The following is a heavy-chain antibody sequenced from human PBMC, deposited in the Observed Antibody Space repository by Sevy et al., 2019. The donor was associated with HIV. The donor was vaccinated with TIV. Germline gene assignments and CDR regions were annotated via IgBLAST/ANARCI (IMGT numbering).Heavy chain of an antibody. J-gene: IGHJ4*02. D-gene: IGHD2-15*01. CDR2: ISPYNGDT. CDR3: ARDSCSGGSYHQSGVY. Sequence: ASVKVSCKAYGYTFTNYRINWVRQAPGQGLEWMGWISPYNGDTNYAQKFQGRVSMTTDTSTTTGYMELRSLRSDDTAVYYCARDSCSGGSYHQSGVYWGQGTLVTVSS. V-gene: IGHV1-18*01. CDR1: GYTFTNYR.